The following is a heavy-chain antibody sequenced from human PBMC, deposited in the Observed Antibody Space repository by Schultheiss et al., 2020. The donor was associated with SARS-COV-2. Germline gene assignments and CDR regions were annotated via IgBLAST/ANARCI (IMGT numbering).Heavy chain of an antibody. D-gene: IGHD3-3*01. CDR1: GYTFTSYA. V-gene: IGHV1-3*01. CDR3: AREGNFGVVNDDAFDI. J-gene: IGHJ3*02. Sequence: ASVKVSCKASGYTFTSYAMHWVRQAPGQRLEWMGWINAGNGNTKYSQKFQGRVTITRDTSASTAYMELSSLRSEDTAVYYCAREGNFGVVNDDAFDIWGQGTMVTVSS. CDR2: INAGNGNT.